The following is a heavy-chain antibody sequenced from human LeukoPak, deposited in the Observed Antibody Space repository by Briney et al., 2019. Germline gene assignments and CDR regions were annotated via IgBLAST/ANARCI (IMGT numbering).Heavy chain of an antibody. CDR3: ARGVSGSSGYYFNWFDP. CDR2: INHSGST. D-gene: IGHD3-22*01. V-gene: IGHV4-34*01. Sequence: KPSETLSLTCAVYGGSFSGYYWSWIRQPPGKGLEWIGEINHSGSTNYNPSLKSRVTISVDTSKNQFSLKLSSVTAADTAVYYCARGVSGSSGYYFNWFDPWGQGTLVTVSS. J-gene: IGHJ5*02. CDR1: GGSFSGYY.